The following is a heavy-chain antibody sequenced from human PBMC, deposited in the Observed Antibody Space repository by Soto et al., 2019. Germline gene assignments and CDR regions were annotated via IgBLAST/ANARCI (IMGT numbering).Heavy chain of an antibody. V-gene: IGHV3-13*04. Sequence: EVQLVESGGGLVQPGGSLRLSCAASGFTFSSYDMHWVRQATGKGLEWVSAIGTAGDTYYSGSVKGRFTISRENAKNSLYLQMNSLRAGDTAVYYCALGGCSSTSCPPGPYGMDVWGQGTTVTVSS. J-gene: IGHJ6*02. CDR2: IGTAGDT. D-gene: IGHD2-2*01. CDR3: ALGGCSSTSCPPGPYGMDV. CDR1: GFTFSSYD.